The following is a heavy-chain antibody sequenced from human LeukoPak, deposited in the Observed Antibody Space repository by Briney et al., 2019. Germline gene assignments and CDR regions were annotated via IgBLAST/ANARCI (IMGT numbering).Heavy chain of an antibody. D-gene: IGHD3-22*01. CDR3: ARDLVYYDCSGYPDY. V-gene: IGHV1-2*02. CDR1: GYTFTGYY. CDR2: INPNSGGT. Sequence: ASVKVSCKASGYTFTGYYMHWVRQAPGQGLEWMGWINPNSGGTNYAQKFQGRVTMTRDTSISTAYMELSRLRSDDTAVYYCARDLVYYDCSGYPDYWGQGTLVTVSS. J-gene: IGHJ4*02.